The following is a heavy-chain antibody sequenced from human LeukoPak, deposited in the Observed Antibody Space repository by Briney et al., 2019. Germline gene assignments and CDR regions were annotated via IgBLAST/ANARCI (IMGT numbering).Heavy chain of an antibody. V-gene: IGHV5-51*01. CDR3: ARSEPYDYVWGSYRYNWFDP. J-gene: IGHJ5*02. Sequence: GESLQISCQGSGFSLTTYWIVWVRQMPGKGLEWMGMIYFDDSDTRYSPSFQGQVTISADRSINTAYLQWSSLKASDTAMYYCARSEPYDYVWGSYRYNWFDPWGQGTLVTVSS. CDR1: GFSLTTYW. D-gene: IGHD3-16*02. CDR2: IYFDDSDT.